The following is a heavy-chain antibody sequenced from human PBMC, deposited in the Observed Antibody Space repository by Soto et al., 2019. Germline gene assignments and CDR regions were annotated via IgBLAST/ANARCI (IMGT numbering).Heavy chain of an antibody. CDR3: ARVGGIYYGSASEGY. D-gene: IGHD3-10*01. V-gene: IGHV1-69*06. CDR2: IIPIFGTA. J-gene: IGHJ4*02. CDR1: GGTFSSYA. Sequence: SVKVSCKASGGTFSSYAISWVRQAPGQGLEWMGGIIPIFGTANYAQKFQGRVTITADKSTSTAYMELSSLRSEDTAVYYCARVGGIYYGSASEGYWGQGNLVTVSS.